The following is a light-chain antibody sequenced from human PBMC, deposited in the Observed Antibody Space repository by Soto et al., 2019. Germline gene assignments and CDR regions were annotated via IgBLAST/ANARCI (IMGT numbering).Light chain of an antibody. CDR3: GTWDSSPSAYG. J-gene: IGLJ1*01. V-gene: IGLV1-51*01. CDR2: DNN. CDR1: SSNIGNNY. Sequence: QSVLTQPPSVSAAPGQKVTISCSGSSSNIGNNYVSWYQQLPGTAPKLLIYDNNKRPSGIPDRFSGSKSGTSATLGITGLQTGDEADYYCGTWDSSPSAYGFGTGTKVTVL.